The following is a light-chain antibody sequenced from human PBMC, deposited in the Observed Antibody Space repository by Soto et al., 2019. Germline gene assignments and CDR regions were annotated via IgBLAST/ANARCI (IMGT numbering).Light chain of an antibody. Sequence: EIVLTQSPGTLSLSPGERATLSCNASQSVSSNFLPWYQRKPGQAPRLLIYGASYRGTDIPYRISGSGSGTDFTLTITRLEPEDFAVYYCPQYGTSPPTFGQGTKVEI. CDR1: QSVSSNF. V-gene: IGKV3-20*01. CDR3: PQYGTSPPT. CDR2: GAS. J-gene: IGKJ1*01.